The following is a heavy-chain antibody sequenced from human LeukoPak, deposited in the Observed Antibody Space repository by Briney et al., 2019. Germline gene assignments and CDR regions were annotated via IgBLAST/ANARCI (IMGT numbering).Heavy chain of an antibody. CDR3: ARDHGYCSSTSCSSYYYYYGMDV. D-gene: IGHD2-2*03. Sequence: SETLSLTCAVYGGSFSGYYWSWIRQPPGKGLEWIGEINHSGSTNYNPSLKSRVTISVDKSKNQFSLKLSSVTAADTAVYYCARDHGYCSSTSCSSYYYYYGMDVWGQGTTVTVSS. CDR2: INHSGST. V-gene: IGHV4-34*01. CDR1: GGSFSGYY. J-gene: IGHJ6*02.